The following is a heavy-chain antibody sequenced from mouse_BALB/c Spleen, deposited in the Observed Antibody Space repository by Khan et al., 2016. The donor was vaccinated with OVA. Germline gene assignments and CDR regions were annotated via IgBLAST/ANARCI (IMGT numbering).Heavy chain of an antibody. D-gene: IGHD1-1*01. Sequence: VQLKESGPELVKPGASVKISCKASGYSFTGYFMNWVMQSHGKSLEWIGRINPHIGETFYNQMFRDKATLTVDESSSTAHMELRSLASEDSAVYYCARNFGSDFDYWGQGTTLTVSA. CDR1: GYSFTGYF. CDR2: INPHIGET. CDR3: ARNFGSDFDY. J-gene: IGHJ2*01. V-gene: IGHV1-20*02.